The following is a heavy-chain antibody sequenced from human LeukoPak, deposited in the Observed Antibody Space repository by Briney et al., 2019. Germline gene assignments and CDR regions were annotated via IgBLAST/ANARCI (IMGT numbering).Heavy chain of an antibody. CDR3: ARASYYDSSGYYWVFDY. CDR2: IYTSGST. Sequence: KPSETLSLTCTVSGGSISSYYWSWIRQPAGKGLEWIGRIYTSGSTNYNPSLKSRVTMSVDTSKNQFSLKLSSVTAADTAVYYCARASYYDSSGYYWVFDYWGQGTLVTVSS. D-gene: IGHD3-22*01. V-gene: IGHV4-4*07. J-gene: IGHJ4*02. CDR1: GGSISSYY.